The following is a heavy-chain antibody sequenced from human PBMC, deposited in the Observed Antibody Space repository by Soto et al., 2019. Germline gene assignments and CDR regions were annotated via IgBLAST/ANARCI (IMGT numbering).Heavy chain of an antibody. CDR3: ARKSRGGKGGWFDP. J-gene: IGHJ5*02. CDR1: GGTFSSYA. Sequence: QVQLVQSGAEVKKPGSSVKVSCKASGGTFSSYAISWVRQAPGQGLEWMGGIIPIFGTANYAQKFQGRVTITADESTSAAYRERSSLRSEDTAGYYCARKSRGGKGGWFDPWGQGTLVTVSS. V-gene: IGHV1-69*12. D-gene: IGHD2-15*01. CDR2: IIPIFGTA.